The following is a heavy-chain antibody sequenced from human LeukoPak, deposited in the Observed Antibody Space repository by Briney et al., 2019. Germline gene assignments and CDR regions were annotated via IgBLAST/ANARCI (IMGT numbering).Heavy chain of an antibody. Sequence: SETLSLTCAVYGGSFSAYYWSWIRQPPGKGLEWIGEINHGGSTNYNPSPKSRVTISVDTSKNQFSLKLSAVTAADTAVYYCARVRYCGGDCSWGQGTLVTVSS. CDR1: GGSFSAYY. CDR3: ARVRYCGGDCS. V-gene: IGHV4-34*01. D-gene: IGHD2-21*02. J-gene: IGHJ5*02. CDR2: INHGGST.